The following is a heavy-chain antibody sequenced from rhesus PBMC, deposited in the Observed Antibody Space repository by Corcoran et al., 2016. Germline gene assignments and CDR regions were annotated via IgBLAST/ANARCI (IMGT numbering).Heavy chain of an antibody. CDR3: ASPYGSLNDAFDF. CDR2: INGSSTST. Sequence: QVQLQESGPGVVKPSETLSLTCAVSGGSISDSYRWSWISPPPGKGLEWSGYINGSSTSTNYNPALKSRVTISKDTSKNQFSLNLTSVTAADTAVYYCASPYGSLNDAFDFWGQGLRVTVSS. D-gene: IGHD4-4*01. J-gene: IGHJ3*01. CDR1: GGSISDSYR. V-gene: IGHV4S10*01.